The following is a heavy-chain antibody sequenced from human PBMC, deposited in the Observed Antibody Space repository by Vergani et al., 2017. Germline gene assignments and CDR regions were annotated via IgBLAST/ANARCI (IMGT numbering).Heavy chain of an antibody. Sequence: QVQLQQWGAGLLKPSETLSLTCAVYGGSFSGYYCSWIRQPPGKGLEWIGEINHSGSTNYNPSLKSRVTISVDTSKNQFSLKLSSVTAADTAVYYCASSSWYGYYFDYWGQGTLVTVSS. CDR2: INHSGST. J-gene: IGHJ4*02. CDR3: ASSSWYGYYFDY. D-gene: IGHD6-13*01. CDR1: GGSFSGYY. V-gene: IGHV4-34*01.